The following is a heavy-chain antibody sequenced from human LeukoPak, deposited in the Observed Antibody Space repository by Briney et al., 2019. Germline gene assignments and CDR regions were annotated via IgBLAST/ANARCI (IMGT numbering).Heavy chain of an antibody. CDR2: ISWNSGSI. CDR3: AKDMGRIAVAGFDY. D-gene: IGHD6-19*01. CDR1: GFTFDDYA. J-gene: IGHJ4*02. V-gene: IGHV3-9*01. Sequence: PGGSLRLSCAASGFTFDDYAMHWVRQAPGKGLEWVSGISWNSGSIGYADSVKGRFTISRDNAKNSLYLQMNSLRAEDTALYYCAKDMGRIAVAGFDYWGQGTLVTVSS.